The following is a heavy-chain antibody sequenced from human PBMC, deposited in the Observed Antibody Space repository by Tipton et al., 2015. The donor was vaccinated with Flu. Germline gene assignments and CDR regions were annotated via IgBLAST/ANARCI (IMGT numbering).Heavy chain of an antibody. Sequence: TLSLTCAVSGYSISSGYYWGWIRQPPGKGLEWIGSIYHSGSTYYNPSLKSRVTISVDTSKNQFSLKPSSVTAADTAVYYCARHGPGLGYCSGGSCYEVNYWGQGTLVTVSS. D-gene: IGHD2-15*01. CDR3: ARHGPGLGYCSGGSCYEVNY. J-gene: IGHJ4*02. CDR1: GYSISSGYY. CDR2: IYHSGST. V-gene: IGHV4-38-2*01.